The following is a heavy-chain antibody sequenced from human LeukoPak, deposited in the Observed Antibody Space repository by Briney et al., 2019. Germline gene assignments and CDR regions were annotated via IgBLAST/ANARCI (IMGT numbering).Heavy chain of an antibody. CDR3: ARALGPYDSSANSWGY. V-gene: IGHV3-33*01. CDR2: IWYDGSNK. J-gene: IGHJ4*02. CDR1: GFTFSTYG. D-gene: IGHD3-22*01. Sequence: GGSLRLSCAASGFTFSTYGMHWVRQAPGKGREWVALIWYDGSNKYYADSVKGRFTISRDNSKNTLYLQMNNLRAEDTAVYYCARALGPYDSSANSWGYWGQGTLVTVSS.